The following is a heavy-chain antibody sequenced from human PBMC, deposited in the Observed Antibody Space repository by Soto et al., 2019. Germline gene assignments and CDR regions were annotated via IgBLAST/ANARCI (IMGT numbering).Heavy chain of an antibody. J-gene: IGHJ6*03. D-gene: IGHD2-2*01. Sequence: SETLSLTCSVSGDSTTSDAYYWGWIRQPPGKGLEWLGSIYYSGSTYYKPSLKSRVTISVDTSKNQFSLKLSSVTAADPAVYYCARDGCSSTSCYATGYMDVWGKGTTVTVSS. V-gene: IGHV4-39*02. CDR1: GDSTTSDAYY. CDR2: IYYSGST. CDR3: ARDGCSSTSCYATGYMDV.